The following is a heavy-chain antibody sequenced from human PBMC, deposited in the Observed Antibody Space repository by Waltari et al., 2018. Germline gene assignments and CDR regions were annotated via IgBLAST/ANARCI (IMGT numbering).Heavy chain of an antibody. V-gene: IGHV4-39*07. CDR1: GGSISSNDYY. CDR3: ARDIDMSFYYYIDV. D-gene: IGHD3-10*01. CDR2: IYYSGST. J-gene: IGHJ6*03. Sequence: QLQLQESGPGLVKPSETLSLTCSVSGGSISSNDYYWAWIRQPPGKGLEWIGSIYYSGSTYYNPSLRSRVTISVDTSKNQLSLNLSSVSAADTAVYYCARDIDMSFYYYIDVWGKGTTVTISS.